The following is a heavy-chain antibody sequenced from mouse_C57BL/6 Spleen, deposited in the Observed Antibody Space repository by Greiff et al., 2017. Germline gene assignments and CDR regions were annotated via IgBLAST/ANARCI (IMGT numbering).Heavy chain of an antibody. CDR2: IHPNSGST. V-gene: IGHV1-64*01. CDR1: GYTFTSYW. Sequence: VQLQQPGPELVKPGASVKLSCKASGYTFTSYWMHWVKQRPGQGLEWIGMIHPNSGSTNYNEKFKSKATLTVDKSSSTAYMQLSSLTSEDSAVYYCARSRYDYDRAPMDYWGQGTSVTVSS. J-gene: IGHJ4*01. CDR3: ARSRYDYDRAPMDY. D-gene: IGHD2-4*01.